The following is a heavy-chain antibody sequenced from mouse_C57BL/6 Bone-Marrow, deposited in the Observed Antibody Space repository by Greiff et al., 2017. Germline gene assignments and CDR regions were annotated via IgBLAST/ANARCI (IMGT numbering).Heavy chain of an antibody. V-gene: IGHV1-64*01. Sequence: QVQLQQPGAELVKPGASVKLSCKASGYTFTSYWMHWVKQRPGQGLEWIGMIHPNSGSTNYNEKFKSKATLTVDKSSSTAYMQLSSLTSEDSAVYYCARERGFGLLPFYYAMDYWGQGTSVPVSS. CDR3: ARERGFGLLPFYYAMDY. D-gene: IGHD1-1*01. CDR1: GYTFTSYW. CDR2: IHPNSGST. J-gene: IGHJ4*01.